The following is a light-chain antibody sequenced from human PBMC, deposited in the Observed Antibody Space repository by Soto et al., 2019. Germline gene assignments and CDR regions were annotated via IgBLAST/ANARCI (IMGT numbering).Light chain of an antibody. J-gene: IGLJ1*01. Sequence: QSVLTQPPSASGTPGQGVTISCSGSTSNIGSNYVYWYQQLPGTAPKLLIYRNNQRPSGVPDRFSGSKSGTSASLAISGLRSDDEADYVCATWDDSLNGVYVFGTGTKLTVL. CDR3: ATWDDSLNGVYV. CDR2: RNN. V-gene: IGLV1-47*01. CDR1: TSNIGSNY.